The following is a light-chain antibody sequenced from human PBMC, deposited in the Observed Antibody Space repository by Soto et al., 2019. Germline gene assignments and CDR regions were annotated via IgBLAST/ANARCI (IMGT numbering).Light chain of an antibody. V-gene: IGKV1-39*01. CDR3: QQSHSTPLT. Sequence: DIQMTQSPSSLSASVGDRVTITCRASQSIRSYLNWYQQKPGKAPKVLISGASSLQSGVPLRFSGSGSGTDFTLTISSLQPEDFASYYCQQSHSTPLTFGGGTKVEIK. J-gene: IGKJ4*01. CDR2: GAS. CDR1: QSIRSY.